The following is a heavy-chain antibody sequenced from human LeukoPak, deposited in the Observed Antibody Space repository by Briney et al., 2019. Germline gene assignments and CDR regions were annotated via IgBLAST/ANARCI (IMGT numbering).Heavy chain of an antibody. CDR1: GGSISSSFYY. J-gene: IGHJ4*02. CDR3: ARHPRSYYGSGELFPFDQ. D-gene: IGHD3-10*01. V-gene: IGHV4-39*01. Sequence: ESSETLSLTCTASGGSISSSFYYWGWIRQPPGKGLEWIGSIYYSGTTYYNPSLKSRVTISVDTSKIQFSLKLSSVTAADTAVYYCARHPRSYYGSGELFPFDQWGQGTLVTVSS. CDR2: IYYSGTT.